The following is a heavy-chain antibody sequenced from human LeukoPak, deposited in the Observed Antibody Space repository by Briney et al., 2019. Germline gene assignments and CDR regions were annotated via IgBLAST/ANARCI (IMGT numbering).Heavy chain of an antibody. CDR2: IWFDGSKK. J-gene: IGHJ4*02. D-gene: IGHD1-14*01. V-gene: IGHV3-33*01. CDR3: ARATTVQMAPYYFDY. Sequence: GGSLRLSCAASGFTFSSYGMHWVRQVRQAPGKGPEWVAVIWFDGSKKYYSDSVKGRFTISRHNSQNTVYLQMNSLTAEDTAVYYCARATTVQMAPYYFDYWGQGTLVTVSS. CDR1: GFTFSSYG.